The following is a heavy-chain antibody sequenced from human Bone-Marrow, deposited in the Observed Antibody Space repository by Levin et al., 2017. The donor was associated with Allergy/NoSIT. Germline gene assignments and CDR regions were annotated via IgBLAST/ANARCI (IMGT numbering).Heavy chain of an antibody. J-gene: IGHJ6*03. Sequence: SCAASGFTFSSYAMSWVRQAPGKGLEWVSGFSGDSDKINYVDSVKGRFTIARDNSKNTLYLQMNSLRAEDTAVYYCARISSRWYSYMDVWGKGTTVTVS. CDR2: FSGDSDKI. D-gene: IGHD6-13*01. V-gene: IGHV3-23*01. CDR3: ARISSRWYSYMDV. CDR1: GFTFSSYA.